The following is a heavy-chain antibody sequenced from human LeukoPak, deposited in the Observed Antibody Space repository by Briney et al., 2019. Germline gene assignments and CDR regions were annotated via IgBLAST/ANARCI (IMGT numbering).Heavy chain of an antibody. CDR3: AKDRRLLQGVDAFDI. V-gene: IGHV3-9*01. D-gene: IGHD2-8*01. J-gene: IGHJ3*02. Sequence: GGSLRLSCAASGFTFDDYAMHWVRQAPGKGLEWVSGISWNSGSIGYADSVKGRFTISRDNAKNSLYLQMNSLRAEDTAVYYCAKDRRLLQGVDAFDIWGQGTMVTVSS. CDR1: GFTFDDYA. CDR2: ISWNSGSI.